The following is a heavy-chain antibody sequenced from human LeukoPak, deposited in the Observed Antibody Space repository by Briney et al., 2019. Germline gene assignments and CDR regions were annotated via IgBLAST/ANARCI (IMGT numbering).Heavy chain of an antibody. V-gene: IGHV1-69*13. CDR1: GGTFSSYA. CDR3: ARATPGAYRVYYFDY. CDR2: IIPIFGTA. D-gene: IGHD3-16*01. J-gene: IGHJ4*02. Sequence: ASVKVSCKASGGTFSSYAISWVRQAPGQGLEWMGGIIPIFGTANYAQKLQGRVTITADESTSTAYMELSSLRSEDTAVYYCARATPGAYRVYYFDYWGQGTLVTVPS.